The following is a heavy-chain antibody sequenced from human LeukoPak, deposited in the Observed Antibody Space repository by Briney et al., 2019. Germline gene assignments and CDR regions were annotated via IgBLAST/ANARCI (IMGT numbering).Heavy chain of an antibody. J-gene: IGHJ4*02. CDR2: ISGSGGST. CDR1: GFAFSSYA. Sequence: PGGSLRLSCAGSGFAFSSYAMSWVRQAPGKGLEWVSAISGSGGSTYYADSVKGRFTISRDNSKNTLYLQMNSLRAEDTAVYYCAKHLISNLGYFDYWGQGTLVTVSS. D-gene: IGHD4-11*01. CDR3: AKHLISNLGYFDY. V-gene: IGHV3-23*01.